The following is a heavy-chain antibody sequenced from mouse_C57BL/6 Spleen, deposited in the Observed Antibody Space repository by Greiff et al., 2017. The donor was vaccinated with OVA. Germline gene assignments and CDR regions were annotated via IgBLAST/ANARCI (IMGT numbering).Heavy chain of an antibody. V-gene: IGHV2-9-1*01. D-gene: IGHD1-1*01. Sequence: VQLQQSGPGLVAPSQSLSITCTVSGFSLTSYAISWVRQPPGKGLEWLGVIWTGGGTHYNSALKSRLSISKDNSKSQVFLKMNSLQTDDTARYYCASDYYGSSLYYAMDYWGQGTSVTVSS. CDR2: IWTGGGT. J-gene: IGHJ4*01. CDR3: ASDYYGSSLYYAMDY. CDR1: GFSLTSYA.